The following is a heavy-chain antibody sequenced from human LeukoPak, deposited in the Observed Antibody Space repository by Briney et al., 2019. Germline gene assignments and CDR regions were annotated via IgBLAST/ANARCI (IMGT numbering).Heavy chain of an antibody. D-gene: IGHD5-12*01. CDR1: GFTFSTYS. Sequence: PGGSLRLSCAASGFTFSTYSGNWIRQAPGKGLEWVSSISDDSNYIFYADSVKGRFTISRDNAKNSLYLQMNSLTAEDSAVYYCARVQGWLGFGYWGQGTLVTVSS. CDR3: ARVQGWLGFGY. J-gene: IGHJ4*02. V-gene: IGHV3-21*01. CDR2: ISDDSNYI.